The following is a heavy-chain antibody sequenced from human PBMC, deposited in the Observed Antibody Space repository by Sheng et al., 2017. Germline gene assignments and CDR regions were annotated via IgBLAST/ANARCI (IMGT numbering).Heavy chain of an antibody. D-gene: IGHD3-3*01. J-gene: IGHJ6*02. CDR2: ISGSGGST. V-gene: IGHV3-23*01. CDR1: GITFTKYA. CDR3: ATKDYDSGYDFWSANYNGETHPYYYYAMDV. Sequence: EVQLLESGGNLVQPGGSLGLSCAASGITFTKYAFTWVRQAPGKALEWVSAISGSGGSTYYADSVKGRFTISRDNSKNTLYLQMNSLRAEDTAVYYCATKDYDSGYDFWSANYNGETHPYYYYAMDVWDQGP.